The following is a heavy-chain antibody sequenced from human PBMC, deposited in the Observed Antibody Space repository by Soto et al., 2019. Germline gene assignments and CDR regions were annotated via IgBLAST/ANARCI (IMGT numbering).Heavy chain of an antibody. CDR3: ARGGGIVVVTAPYDH. D-gene: IGHD2-21*02. J-gene: IGHJ4*02. Sequence: ASVKVSCKASGYLFTSSDINWVRQATGQGLEWMGWLNPTTGNTGYAQNFQGRVTMTGNTSISTAYMELSSLKSEDTAVYYCARGGGIVVVTAPYDHWGQGTLVTVSS. V-gene: IGHV1-8*01. CDR2: LNPTTGNT. CDR1: GYLFTSSD.